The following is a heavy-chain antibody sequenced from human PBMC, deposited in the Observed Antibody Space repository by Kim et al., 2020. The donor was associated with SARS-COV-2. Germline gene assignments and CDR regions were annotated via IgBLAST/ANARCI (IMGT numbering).Heavy chain of an antibody. J-gene: IGHJ5*02. CDR2: IYYSGST. D-gene: IGHD2-15*01. CDR1: GGSISSGGYY. Sequence: SETLSLTCTVSGGSISSGGYYWSWIRQHPGKGLEWIGYIYYSGSTYYNPSLKSRVTISVDTSKNQFSLKLSSVTAADTAVYYCAREGCSGGSCYPATNWFDPWGQGTLVTVSS. V-gene: IGHV4-31*03. CDR3: AREGCSGGSCYPATNWFDP.